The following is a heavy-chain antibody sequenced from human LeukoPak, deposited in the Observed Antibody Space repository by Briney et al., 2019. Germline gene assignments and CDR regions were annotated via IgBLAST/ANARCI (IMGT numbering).Heavy chain of an antibody. V-gene: IGHV4-61*08. CDR1: GGSISSGDYY. J-gene: IGHJ3*02. CDR2: IYYSGST. Sequence: SETLSLTCTVSGGSISSGDYYWSWIRQPPGKGLEWIGYIYYSGSTNYNPSLKSRVTISVDTSKNQFSLKLSSVTAADTAVYYCAGQGLYGSGPNSFDIWGQGTMVTVSS. D-gene: IGHD3-10*01. CDR3: AGQGLYGSGPNSFDI.